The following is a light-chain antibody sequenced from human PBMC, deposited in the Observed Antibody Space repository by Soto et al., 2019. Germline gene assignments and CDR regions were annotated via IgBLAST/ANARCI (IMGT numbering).Light chain of an antibody. J-gene: IGLJ2*01. V-gene: IGLV3-21*04. CDR3: QVWDNSDHVV. Sequence: SYELTQPPSVSVAPGKTASITCGGNNIGSKGVHWYQQKPGQAPVLVIYYDSDRPSGIPERFSGSNSGNTATLTISRVEAGDAADYYCQVWDNSDHVVFGGGTKLTVL. CDR1: NIGSKG. CDR2: YDS.